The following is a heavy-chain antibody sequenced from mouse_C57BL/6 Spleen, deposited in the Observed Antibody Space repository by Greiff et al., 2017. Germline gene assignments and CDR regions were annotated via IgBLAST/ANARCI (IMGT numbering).Heavy chain of an antibody. J-gene: IGHJ3*01. CDR3: ARPDSSGYVGFAY. CDR2: ISNGGGST. V-gene: IGHV5-12*01. D-gene: IGHD3-2*02. CDR1: GFTFSDYY. Sequence: EVMLVESGGGLVQPGGSLKLSCAASGFTFSDYYMYWVRQTPEKRLEWVAYISNGGGSTYYPDTVKGRFTISRDNAKNTLYLQMSRLKSEDTAMYYWARPDSSGYVGFAYWGQGTLVTVSA.